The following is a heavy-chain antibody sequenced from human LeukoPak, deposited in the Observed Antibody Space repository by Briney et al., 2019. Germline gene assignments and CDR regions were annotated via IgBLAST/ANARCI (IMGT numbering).Heavy chain of an antibody. V-gene: IGHV3-43*02. CDR1: GFTSDDYA. CDR2: ISGDGSGT. D-gene: IGHD5-12*01. Sequence: GGSLRLSCAASGFTSDDYAMHWVRQAPGKGLEWVSLISGDGSGTYYADSVKGRFTISRDNSKNSLFLHMSGLRAEDTALYYCATQNPPGSGYYDTYNWFDPWGQGTLVTVAS. J-gene: IGHJ5*02. CDR3: ATQNPPGSGYYDTYNWFDP.